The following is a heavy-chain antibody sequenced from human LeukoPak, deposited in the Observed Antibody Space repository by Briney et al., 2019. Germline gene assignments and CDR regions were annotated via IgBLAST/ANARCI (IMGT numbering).Heavy chain of an antibody. CDR2: IRYDGSNK. Sequence: PGGSLRLSCAASGFTFSSYSMNWVRQAPGKGLEWVAFIRYDGSNKYYADSVKGRFTISRDNSKNTLYLQMNSLRAEDTAVYYCAGGWELLRWGQGTLVTVSS. J-gene: IGHJ4*02. CDR1: GFTFSSYS. CDR3: AGGWELLR. V-gene: IGHV3-30*02. D-gene: IGHD1-26*01.